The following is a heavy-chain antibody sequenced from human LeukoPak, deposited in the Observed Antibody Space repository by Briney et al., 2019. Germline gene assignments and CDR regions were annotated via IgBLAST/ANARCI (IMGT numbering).Heavy chain of an antibody. CDR1: GGSISSNTYD. CDR2: IFYSGRT. Sequence: NASETLSLTCSVSGGSISSNTYDWVWIRQPPGKGLEWIASIFYSGRTYYNPSLKSRVTISMDTSKNQFSLKLNSVTAADTAVFYCARGSGSYLAEYFQHWGQGTLVTVSS. CDR3: ARGSGSYLAEYFQH. D-gene: IGHD1-26*01. J-gene: IGHJ1*01. V-gene: IGHV4-39*07.